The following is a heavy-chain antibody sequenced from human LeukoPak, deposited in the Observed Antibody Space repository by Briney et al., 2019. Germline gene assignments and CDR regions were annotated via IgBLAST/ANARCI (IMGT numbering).Heavy chain of an antibody. V-gene: IGHV1-3*01. CDR3: ARLHPGIGYYYGVDV. CDR2: INAGNGNT. Sequence: GASVKVSCKASGYTFTSYGVHWMRQAPGQRLEWMGWINAGNGNTDYPQKFQGRVTITRDTSASTAYMELSSLRSEDTAVYYCARLHPGIGYYYGVDVWGQGTTVTVSS. CDR1: GYTFTSYG. D-gene: IGHD3-10*01. J-gene: IGHJ6*02.